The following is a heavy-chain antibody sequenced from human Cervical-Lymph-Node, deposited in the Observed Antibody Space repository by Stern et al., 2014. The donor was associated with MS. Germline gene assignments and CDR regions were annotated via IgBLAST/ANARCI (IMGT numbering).Heavy chain of an antibody. Sequence: VQLVESGAEVVKPGPSVKVSCKASGGTFSSYAISWARQAQGQGLEWMGGIIPSFGTANYAQKFHGRVTITADESTSTAYMELSSLRSEDTALYYCARILSVYYYGMDVWGQGTTVTVSS. CDR2: IIPSFGTA. V-gene: IGHV1-69*01. CDR1: GGTFSSYA. J-gene: IGHJ6*02. CDR3: ARILSVYYYGMDV.